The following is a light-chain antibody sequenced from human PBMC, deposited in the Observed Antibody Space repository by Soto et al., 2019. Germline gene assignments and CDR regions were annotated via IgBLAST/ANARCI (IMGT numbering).Light chain of an antibody. CDR1: RSNIGNNY. Sequence: QSVLKQPPSVSSAPGQKVTISFSGSRSNIGNNYVSWYQQLPGTAPKLLIYDNNKRPSGIPDRFSGSKSGTSATLGITGLQTGDEADYYCGTWDSSLSAYVFGTGTKVTVL. V-gene: IGLV1-51*01. CDR2: DNN. J-gene: IGLJ1*01. CDR3: GTWDSSLSAYV.